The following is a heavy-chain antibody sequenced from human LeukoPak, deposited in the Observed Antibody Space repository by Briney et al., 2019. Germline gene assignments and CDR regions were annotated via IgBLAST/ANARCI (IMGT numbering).Heavy chain of an antibody. Sequence: GGSMRLSSAASGFTFSSYWMSWVRQAPGKGLKWVANIKQDGSEKYYVDSVKGRFTISRDNAQNTLSLQMNSLRAEDTAVYYCAREQRGEWIQLWLPDNSYYYGMDVWGQGTTVTVSS. D-gene: IGHD5-18*01. CDR2: IKQDGSEK. CDR1: GFTFSSYW. J-gene: IGHJ6*02. CDR3: AREQRGEWIQLWLPDNSYYYGMDV. V-gene: IGHV3-7*01.